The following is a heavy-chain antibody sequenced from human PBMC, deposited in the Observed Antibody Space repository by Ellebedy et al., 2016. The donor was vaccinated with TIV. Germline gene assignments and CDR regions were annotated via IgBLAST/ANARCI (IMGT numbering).Heavy chain of an antibody. CDR2: IYWDDDK. CDR3: ALAGWYYYDSSGPPRSFDY. Sequence: SGPTLVKPTQTLTLTCTFSGFSLRTSGVGVGWIRQPPGKALEWLALIYWDDDKRYSPSLKSRLTITKDTSKNQVVLTMTNMDPVDTATYYCALAGWYYYDSSGPPRSFDYWGHGTLVTVSS. D-gene: IGHD3-22*01. CDR1: GFSLRTSGVG. V-gene: IGHV2-5*02. J-gene: IGHJ4*01.